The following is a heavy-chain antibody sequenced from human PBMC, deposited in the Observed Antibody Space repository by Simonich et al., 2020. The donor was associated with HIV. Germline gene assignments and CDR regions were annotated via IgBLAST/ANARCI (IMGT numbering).Heavy chain of an antibody. Sequence: QVQLVQSGAEVKKPGSSVKVSCKASGGTFSSYAISWVRQDPGQGLDWMGRFIPIFGTSNYAQKFQGRVTITVDESPSTAYMELNSLTSEDTAIYYCAREDFGDYGGKHFDYWGQGTLVTVSS. CDR3: AREDFGDYGGKHFDY. J-gene: IGHJ4*02. D-gene: IGHD4-17*01. CDR1: GGTFSSYA. V-gene: IGHV1-69*13. CDR2: FIPIFGTS.